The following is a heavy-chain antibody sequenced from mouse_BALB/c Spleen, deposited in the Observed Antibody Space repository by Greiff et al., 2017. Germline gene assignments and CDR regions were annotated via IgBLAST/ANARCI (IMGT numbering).Heavy chain of an antibody. CDR1: GFTFSSFG. CDR2: ISSGSSTI. Sequence: EVQLVESGGGLVQPGGSLKLSCAASGFTFSSFGMHWVRQAPEKGLEWVAYISSGSSTIYYADTVKGRFTISRDNPKNTLFLQMTSLRSEDTAMYYCAREVTTGVAPYYAMDYWGQGTSVTVSS. D-gene: IGHD1-1*01. CDR3: AREVTTGVAPYYAMDY. J-gene: IGHJ4*01. V-gene: IGHV5-17*02.